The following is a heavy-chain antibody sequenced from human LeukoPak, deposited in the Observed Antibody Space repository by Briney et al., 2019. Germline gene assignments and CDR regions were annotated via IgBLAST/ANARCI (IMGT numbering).Heavy chain of an antibody. V-gene: IGHV4-39*01. Sequence: SETLSPTCSVSGTSISSSGYFWGWIRQPPGKGLQWIGSIHYGGSTFYNPSLKSRVTISQDTSKDQFSLKLTSVTAADTAVYYCAALDSSSGWFDPGGRGILVTVSS. CDR3: AALDSSSGWFDP. CDR1: GTSISSSGYF. CDR2: IHYGGST. D-gene: IGHD6-6*01. J-gene: IGHJ5*02.